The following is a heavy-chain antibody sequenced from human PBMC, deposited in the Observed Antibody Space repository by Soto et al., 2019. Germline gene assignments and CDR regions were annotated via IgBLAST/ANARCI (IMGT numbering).Heavy chain of an antibody. CDR2: ISGSGGST. V-gene: IGHV3-23*01. D-gene: IGHD3-3*01. CDR1: GFTFISLG. Sequence: PGGPLRLSCAAAGFTFISLGISCVRQATGKGLEWVSAISGSGGSTYYADSVKGRFTISRDNSKNTLYLQMNSLRAEDTAVYYCAKVLYYDFWSGYCSFDYWGQGTLVTVSS. J-gene: IGHJ4*02. CDR3: AKVLYYDFWSGYCSFDY.